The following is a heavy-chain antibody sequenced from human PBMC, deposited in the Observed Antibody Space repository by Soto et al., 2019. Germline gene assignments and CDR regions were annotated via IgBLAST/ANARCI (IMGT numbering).Heavy chain of an antibody. CDR1: GYTFTNYG. J-gene: IGHJ6*02. V-gene: IGHV1-18*01. CDR2: ISGYNGNT. Sequence: QVQLVQSGAEVKKPGASVTVSCKASGYTFTNYGFSWVRQAPGQGLEWMGWISGYNGNTKYAEKFQNRVTMTTDTSTNTAHMELRSLRSDDTAVYYCAREGQAPYYYYGMDVWGRGTAVTVSS. CDR3: AREGQAPYYYYGMDV.